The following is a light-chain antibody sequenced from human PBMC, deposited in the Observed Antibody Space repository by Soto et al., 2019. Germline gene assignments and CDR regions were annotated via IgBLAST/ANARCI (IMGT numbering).Light chain of an antibody. CDR3: QAWDSSTVV. Sequence: SYELTRRPSVSVSPGQTASITCSGDKLGDKYACWYQQKPGQSPVLVIYQDSKRPSGIPERFSGSNSGNTATLTISGTQAMDEADYYCQAWDSSTVVFGVGTKLTVL. CDR2: QDS. CDR1: KLGDKY. V-gene: IGLV3-1*01. J-gene: IGLJ2*01.